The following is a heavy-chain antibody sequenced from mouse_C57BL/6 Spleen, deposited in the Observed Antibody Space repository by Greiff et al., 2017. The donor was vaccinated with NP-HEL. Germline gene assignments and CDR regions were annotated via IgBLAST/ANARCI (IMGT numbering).Heavy chain of an antibody. CDR1: GYTFTDYE. V-gene: IGHV1-15*01. J-gene: IGHJ4*01. CDR3: TRKGGYAMDY. Sequence: VQLQQSGAELVRPGASVTLSCKASGYTFTDYEMHWVKQTPVHGLEWIGAIDPETGGTAYNQKFKGKAILTADKSSSTAYMELRSLTSEDSAVYYCTRKGGYAMDYWGKGTSVTVSS. CDR2: IDPETGGT.